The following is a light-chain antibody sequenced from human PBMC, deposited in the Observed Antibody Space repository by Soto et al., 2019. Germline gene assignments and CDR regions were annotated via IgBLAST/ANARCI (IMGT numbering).Light chain of an antibody. V-gene: IGKV3-20*01. J-gene: IGKJ1*01. CDR2: GAS. Sequence: EIVLTQSPGTLSLSPGERATLSCRTSQSVSSSYLAWYQQKPGQAPRLLIYGASSRATGIPDRFSGSGSGTDFTLTISRLEPEDCAVYYGQQYGRSWWTFGQGTKVEIK. CDR3: QQYGRSWWT. CDR1: QSVSSSY.